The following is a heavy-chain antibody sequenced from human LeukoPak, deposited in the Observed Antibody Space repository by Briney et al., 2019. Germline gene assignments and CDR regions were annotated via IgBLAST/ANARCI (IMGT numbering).Heavy chain of an antibody. CDR1: GFTFSGYA. V-gene: IGHV3-53*01. J-gene: IGHJ4*02. CDR2: IYGGGNI. CDR3: ARGAGYNYPYYFDY. Sequence: GSLRLSCAVSGFTFSGYAMNWVRQAPGKGLEWVSVIYGGGNIYYADSVKGRFTISRDNSKNTLYLQMNSLRAEDTAVYYCARGAGYNYPYYFDYWGQGTLVTVSS. D-gene: IGHD5-24*01.